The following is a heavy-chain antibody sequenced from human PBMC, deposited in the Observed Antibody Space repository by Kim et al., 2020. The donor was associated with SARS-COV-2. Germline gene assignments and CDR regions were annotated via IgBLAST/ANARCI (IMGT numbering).Heavy chain of an antibody. J-gene: IGHJ4*02. CDR3: ARDQAYCGGDCSDVVDYFDY. CDR1: GFTFSSYS. CDR2: ISSSSSYI. D-gene: IGHD2-21*02. Sequence: GGSLRLSCAASGFTFSSYSMNWVRQAPGKGLEWVSSISSSSSYIYYADSVKGRFTISRDNAKNSLYLQMNSLRAEDTAVYYCARDQAYCGGDCSDVVDYFDYWGQGTLVTVSS. V-gene: IGHV3-21*01.